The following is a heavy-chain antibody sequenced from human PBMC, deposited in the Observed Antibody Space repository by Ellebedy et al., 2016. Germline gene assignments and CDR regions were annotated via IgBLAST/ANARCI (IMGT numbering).Heavy chain of an antibody. D-gene: IGHD3-3*01. CDR2: ISNSGTTI. Sequence: GESLKISCAASKFTFSSYEMNWVRQAPGKGLEWVSYISNSGTTIYYADSVKGRFIISRDNTKNSLYLQMNSLRAEDTAAYYCATTSDDFWSGYYDYWGQGTLVTVSS. V-gene: IGHV3-48*03. CDR1: KFTFSSYE. CDR3: ATTSDDFWSGYYDY. J-gene: IGHJ4*02.